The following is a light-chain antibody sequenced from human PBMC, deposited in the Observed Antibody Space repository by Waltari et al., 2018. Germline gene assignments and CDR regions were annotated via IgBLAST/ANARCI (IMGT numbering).Light chain of an antibody. CDR3: QQYNDDCT. CDR2: KAS. V-gene: IGKV1-5*03. J-gene: IGKJ4*01. Sequence: IYMTQSPSSLSASVGETDTLTCRASQFVISTWLAWYQQKQGRAPKLLIYKASTLASGVPPRFSGSGSGTEFTLTISSLQPDDSATYYCQQYNDDCTFGGGTKVEIK. CDR1: QFVISTW.